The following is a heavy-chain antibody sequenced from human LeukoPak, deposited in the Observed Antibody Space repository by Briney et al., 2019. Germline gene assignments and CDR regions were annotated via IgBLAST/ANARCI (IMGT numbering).Heavy chain of an antibody. D-gene: IGHD2-2*01. CDR2: INHSGST. CDR1: GGSFSGYY. Sequence: PSETLSLTCAVYGGSFSGYYWSWIRQPPGKGLEWIGEINHSGSTNYNASLKSRVTISVDTSKNQFSLHLNSVTPEDTAVYYCARRLTQYDCFDPWGQGILVTVSS. V-gene: IGHV4-34*01. CDR3: ARRLTQYDCFDP. J-gene: IGHJ5*02.